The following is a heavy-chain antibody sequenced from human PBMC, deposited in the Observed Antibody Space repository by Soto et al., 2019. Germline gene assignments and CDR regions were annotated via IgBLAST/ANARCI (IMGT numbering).Heavy chain of an antibody. CDR1: GFTFSSYG. V-gene: IGHV3-33*01. CDR2: IWYDGSNK. D-gene: IGHD1-1*01. J-gene: IGHJ6*02. CDR3: ARVETGTDGGGMDV. Sequence: GGSLRLSCAASGFTFSSYGMHWVRQAPGKGLEWVAVIWYDGSNKYYADSVKGRFTISRDNSKNTLYLQMNSLRAEDTAVYYCARVETGTDGGGMDVWGQGTTVTVSS.